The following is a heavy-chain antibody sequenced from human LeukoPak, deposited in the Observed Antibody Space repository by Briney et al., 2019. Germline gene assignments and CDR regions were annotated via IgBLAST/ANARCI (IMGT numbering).Heavy chain of an antibody. J-gene: IGHJ6*02. CDR1: GIIDSTNY. CDR2: IYSGGST. Sequence: GGSLRLSCAASGIIDSTNYMNWVRQAPGKGLEWVSVIYSGGSTNYADSVKGRFTISRDNSKNTLYLQMNSLRAEDTAVYYCARSKTYYYHGMDVWGQGTTVTVSS. CDR3: ARSKTYYYHGMDV. V-gene: IGHV3-53*01.